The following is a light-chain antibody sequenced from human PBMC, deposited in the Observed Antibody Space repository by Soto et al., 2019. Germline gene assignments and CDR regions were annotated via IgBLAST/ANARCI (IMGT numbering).Light chain of an antibody. CDR2: SAS. Sequence: DIKMTQSPSSLSASVGDTVTITCRASERVIRFLNWYQQKPGEAPKVLIYSASSLQGGVPSRFSGSGSGTDFTLTIRSLQTEDFATYYCQQSYSAPFTFGPGTKVDVK. J-gene: IGKJ3*01. V-gene: IGKV1-39*01. CDR3: QQSYSAPFT. CDR1: ERVIRF.